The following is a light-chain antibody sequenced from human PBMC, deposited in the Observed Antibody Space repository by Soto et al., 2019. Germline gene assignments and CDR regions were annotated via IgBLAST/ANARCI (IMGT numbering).Light chain of an antibody. CDR1: QSISSY. V-gene: IGKV1-5*03. CDR2: KAS. Sequence: DIQMTQSPSTLSASVGDRVTITCRASQSISSYLAWYQQKPGKAPKVLIYKASNLESGVPSRFSGSGSGTAFSLTICSVKPDDFATYYCQEYHTYAQTFGQGTKVEIK. J-gene: IGKJ1*01. CDR3: QEYHTYAQT.